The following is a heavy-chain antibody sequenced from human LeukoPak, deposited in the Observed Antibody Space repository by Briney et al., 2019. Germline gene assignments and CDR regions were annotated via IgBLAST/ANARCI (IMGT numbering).Heavy chain of an antibody. Sequence: PGGSLRLSCAASGFTFSSYSMNWVRQAPGKGLEWVSYISSSSSTIYYADSVKGRFTISRDNAKNSLYLQMNSLRAEDTAVYYCARLHYCSSTSCSPTRFDYWGQGTLVTVSS. D-gene: IGHD2-2*01. J-gene: IGHJ4*02. V-gene: IGHV3-48*01. CDR2: ISSSSSTI. CDR3: ARLHYCSSTSCSPTRFDY. CDR1: GFTFSSYS.